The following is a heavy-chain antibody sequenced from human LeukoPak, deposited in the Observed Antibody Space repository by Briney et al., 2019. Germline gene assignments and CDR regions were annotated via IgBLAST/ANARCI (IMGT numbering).Heavy chain of an antibody. V-gene: IGHV1-24*01. J-gene: IGHJ3*02. Sequence: ASVKVSCKVSGYTLTELSMHWVRQAPGKGLEWMGGFDPEDGETIYAQKFQGRVTITADESTSTAYMELSSLRPEDTAVYYCARGWQLGGDLGDAFYIWGQGTMVTVSS. D-gene: IGHD2-21*01. CDR3: ARGWQLGGDLGDAFYI. CDR2: FDPEDGET. CDR1: GYTLTELS.